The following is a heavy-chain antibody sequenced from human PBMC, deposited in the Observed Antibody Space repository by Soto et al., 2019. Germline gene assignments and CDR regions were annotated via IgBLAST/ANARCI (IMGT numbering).Heavy chain of an antibody. V-gene: IGHV3-53*01. J-gene: IGHJ4*02. CDR2: IYGGGTT. CDR1: GFTVSSKY. D-gene: IGHD6-19*01. Sequence: EVQLVESGGGLIQPGGSKRLSCAASGFTVSSKYMTWVRQAPGKGLEWVSVIYGGGTTYYADSVKGRFTISRDNSKNTLYLQMNSLRVEDTAVYYCVQTTGWPGFDFWGQGTMVTVSS. CDR3: VQTTGWPGFDF.